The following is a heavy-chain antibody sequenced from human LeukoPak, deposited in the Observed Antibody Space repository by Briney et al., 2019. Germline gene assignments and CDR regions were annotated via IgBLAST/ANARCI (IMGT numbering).Heavy chain of an antibody. V-gene: IGHV3-23*01. CDR2: FSPTDGSA. J-gene: IGHJ3*01. D-gene: IGHD6-13*01. CDR3: AKARMAAGGTGVFDV. Sequence: QPGGSLTLSCAASGFTFSSYGMTWVRQAPGKGLEWVSAFSPTDGSAQYAESVRGRFTICRDNSNNILYLHMNSLGDEDTAVYFCAKARMAAGGTGVFDVWGQGTMVSVSS. CDR1: GFTFSSYG.